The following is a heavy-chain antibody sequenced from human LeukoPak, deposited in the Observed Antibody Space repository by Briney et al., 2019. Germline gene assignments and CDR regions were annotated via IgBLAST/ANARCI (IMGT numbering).Heavy chain of an antibody. CDR1: GFIFSSYA. D-gene: IGHD1-1*01. V-gene: IGHV3-64*02. CDR3: VRGGQSTNCFDY. J-gene: IGHJ4*02. Sequence: GGSLRLSCAASGFIFSSYAMQWVRQAPGKELECISAITGNGGGAFYADSVKGRFTISRDNSKNTLFLQMDSLKAEDMAVYYCVRGGQSTNCFDYWGQGILVTVSS. CDR2: ITGNGGGA.